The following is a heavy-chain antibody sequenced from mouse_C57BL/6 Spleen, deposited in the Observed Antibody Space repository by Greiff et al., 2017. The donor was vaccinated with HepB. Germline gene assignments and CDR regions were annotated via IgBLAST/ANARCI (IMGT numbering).Heavy chain of an antibody. CDR2: IDPENGDT. V-gene: IGHV14-4*01. D-gene: IGHD4-1*01. Sequence: EVQLQESGAELVRPGASVKLSCTASGFTIKDDYMHWVKQRPEQGLEWIGWIDPENGDTEYASKFQGKATITADTSSNTAYLQLSSLTSEDSAVYYCTIWEAPGFAYWGQGTLVTVSA. J-gene: IGHJ3*01. CDR1: GFTIKDDY. CDR3: TIWEAPGFAY.